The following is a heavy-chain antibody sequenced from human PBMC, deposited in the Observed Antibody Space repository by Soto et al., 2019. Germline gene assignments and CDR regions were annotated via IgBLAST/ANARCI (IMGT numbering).Heavy chain of an antibody. D-gene: IGHD3-16*02. CDR3: ARGFYSGPYADYIWGSYRSYYYMDV. J-gene: IGHJ6*03. CDR1: GGSISSYY. V-gene: IGHV4-59*01. CDR2: IYYNGST. Sequence: PSETLSLTCTVSGGSISSYYWSWIRQPPGKGLEWIGYIYYNGSTNYNPSLKSRVTISVDTSKNQFSLKLSSVTAADTAVYYCARGFYSGPYADYIWGSYRSYYYMDVWGKGTTVTVSS.